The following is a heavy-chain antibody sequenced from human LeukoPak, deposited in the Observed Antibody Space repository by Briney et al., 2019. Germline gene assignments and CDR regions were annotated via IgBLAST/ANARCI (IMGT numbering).Heavy chain of an antibody. Sequence: SETLSLTCTVSGYSISSGYCWGWIRQPPGKGLEWIGSIYHSGSTYYNPSLKSRVTISVDTSKNQFSLKLSSVTAADTAVYYCASRYYDTDYWGQGTLVTVSS. CDR2: IYHSGST. CDR1: GYSISSGYC. CDR3: ASRYYDTDY. V-gene: IGHV4-38-2*02. J-gene: IGHJ4*02. D-gene: IGHD3-9*01.